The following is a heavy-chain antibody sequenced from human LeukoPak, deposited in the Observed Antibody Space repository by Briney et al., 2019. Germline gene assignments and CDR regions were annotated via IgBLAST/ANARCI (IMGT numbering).Heavy chain of an antibody. CDR3: ARVLTMVRGVIMQPLGY. Sequence: ASVKVSCKASGYTFTGYYMHWVRQAPGQGLEWMGWINPNSGGTNYAQKFQGWVTMTRDTSISTAYMELSRLRSDDTAVYYCARVLTMVRGVIMQPLGYWGQGTLVTVSS. CDR2: INPNSGGT. D-gene: IGHD3-10*01. J-gene: IGHJ4*02. CDR1: GYTFTGYY. V-gene: IGHV1-2*04.